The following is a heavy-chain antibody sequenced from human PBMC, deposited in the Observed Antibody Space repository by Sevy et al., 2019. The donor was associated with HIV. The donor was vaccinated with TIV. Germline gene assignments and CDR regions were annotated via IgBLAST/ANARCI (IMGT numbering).Heavy chain of an antibody. J-gene: IGHJ5*02. D-gene: IGHD5-12*01. Sequence: GGSLRLSCAASGFTFSSYGMHWVRQAPGKGLEWVAFIRYDGSNKYYADSVKGRFTISRDNSKNTLYLQMNSLRAEDTAEYYCAKEGIVATDWFDHWGQGTLVTVSS. CDR3: AKEGIVATDWFDH. V-gene: IGHV3-30*02. CDR2: IRYDGSNK. CDR1: GFTFSSYG.